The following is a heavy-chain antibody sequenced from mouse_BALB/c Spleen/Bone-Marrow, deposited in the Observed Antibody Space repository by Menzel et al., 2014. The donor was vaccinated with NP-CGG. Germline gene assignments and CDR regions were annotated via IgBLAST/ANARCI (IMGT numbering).Heavy chain of an antibody. CDR2: IDLSNSET. J-gene: IGHJ4*01. CDR3: ARTLQLRRTMDY. V-gene: IGHV1-74*01. Sequence: QVQLKESGPELVRPGASVKMSCKASDYSFTSYWMHWVKQRPGQGLEWIGMIDLSNSETRLNQKFKVKATLNVDKSSNRTQMHHSSLTAEQSAVNCCARTLQLRRTMDYWGQGFPVTVSS. CDR1: DYSFTSYW. D-gene: IGHD3-1*01.